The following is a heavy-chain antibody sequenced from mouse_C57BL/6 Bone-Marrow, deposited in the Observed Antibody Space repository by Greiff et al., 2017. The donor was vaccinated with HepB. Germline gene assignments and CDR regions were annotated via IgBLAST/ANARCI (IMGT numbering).Heavy chain of an antibody. V-gene: IGHV1-59*01. D-gene: IGHD1-1*01. CDR2: IDPSDSYT. Sequence: VKLQQPGAELVRPGTSVKLSCKASGYTFTSYWMHWVKQRPGQGLEWIGVIDPSDSYTNYNQKFKGKATLTVDTSSSTAYMQLSSLTSEDSAVYYCARGGDYYGSSYDWGQGTTLTVSS. CDR3: ARGGDYYGSSYD. J-gene: IGHJ2*01. CDR1: GYTFTSYW.